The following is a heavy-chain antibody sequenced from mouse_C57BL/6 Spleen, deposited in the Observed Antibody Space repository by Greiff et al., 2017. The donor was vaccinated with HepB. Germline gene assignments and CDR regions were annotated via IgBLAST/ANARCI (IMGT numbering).Heavy chain of an antibody. J-gene: IGHJ2*01. CDR1: GFTFSSYA. Sequence: EVQLKESGGGLVKPGGSLKLSCAASGFTFSSYAMSWVRQTPEKRLEWVATISDGGSYTYYPDNVKGRFTISRDNAKNNLYLQMSHLKSEDTAMYYCARGDGNYDYWGQGTTLTVSS. V-gene: IGHV5-4*01. CDR2: ISDGGSYT. D-gene: IGHD2-1*01. CDR3: ARGDGNYDY.